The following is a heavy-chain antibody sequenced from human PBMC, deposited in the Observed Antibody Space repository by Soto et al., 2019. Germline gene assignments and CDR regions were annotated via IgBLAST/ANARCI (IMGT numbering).Heavy chain of an antibody. CDR1: GFTFSDYA. CDR3: AKGDGRIVPRHFDY. CDR2: ISSGGGSP. V-gene: IGHV3-23*01. D-gene: IGHD1-26*01. J-gene: IGHJ4*02. Sequence: GGSLRLSCAASGFTFSDYAMSWVRQAPGKGLEWVSGISSGGGSPYYADSVRGRFTISRDNSKNTLYLQMNSLRAEDTAVYYCAKGDGRIVPRHFDYWGQGTLVTVSS.